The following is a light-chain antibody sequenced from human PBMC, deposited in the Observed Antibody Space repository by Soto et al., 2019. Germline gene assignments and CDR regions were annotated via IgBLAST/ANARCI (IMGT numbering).Light chain of an antibody. V-gene: IGKV1-5*01. J-gene: IGKJ1*01. CDR1: QSISSW. Sequence: DIQMTQSPSTLSASVGDRVTITCRASQSISSWLAWDQQKPGKAPKLLIYDASSLESGVPTRFSGGGAGTEVTLTISSLQPDDFATYYCQQYNSYPWTFGQGTKVEIK. CDR3: QQYNSYPWT. CDR2: DAS.